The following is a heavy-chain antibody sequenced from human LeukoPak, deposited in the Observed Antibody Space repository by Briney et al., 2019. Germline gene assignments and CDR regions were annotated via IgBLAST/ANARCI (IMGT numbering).Heavy chain of an antibody. CDR1: QFSFSSYS. J-gene: IGHJ4*02. CDR3: VRLRRNSDPSGYYYYYDY. V-gene: IGHV3-21*01. CDR2: INKGATHV. Sequence: GGSLRLSCAASQFSFSSYSFNWVRQAPGQGQEWLASINKGATHVYYADSMRGRFTDSRDDAKSSLYLQMDSLRAEDTAVYHCVRLRRNSDPSGYYYYYDYWGRGTLVTVSS. D-gene: IGHD5-12*01.